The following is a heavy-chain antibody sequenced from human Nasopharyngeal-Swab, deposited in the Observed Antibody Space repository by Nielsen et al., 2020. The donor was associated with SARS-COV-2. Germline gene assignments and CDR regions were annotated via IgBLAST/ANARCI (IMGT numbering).Heavy chain of an antibody. CDR3: ARDTGIAEQWLVRTVDAFDI. CDR1: GGSLTSSSYY. J-gene: IGHJ3*02. D-gene: IGHD6-19*01. CDR2: IYYSGST. Sequence: SETLSLTCTVSGGSLTSSSYYWSWIRQHPGKGLEWIGYIYYSGSTYYNPSLKSRVTISVDTSKNQFSLKLSSVTAADTAVYYCARDTGIAEQWLVRTVDAFDIWGQGTMVTVSS. V-gene: IGHV4-31*03.